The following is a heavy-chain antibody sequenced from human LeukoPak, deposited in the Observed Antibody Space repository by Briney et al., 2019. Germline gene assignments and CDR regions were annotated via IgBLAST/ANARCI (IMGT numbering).Heavy chain of an antibody. D-gene: IGHD3-16*02. Sequence: GGSLRLSCAASGFTFSTYSMNWVRQAPGKGLEWVSSISSSSSYIYYADSVKGRFTISRDNAKNTLYLQMNSLRAEDTAVYYCAKAGMITFGGVIVMENDAFDIWGQGTMVTVSS. J-gene: IGHJ3*02. CDR2: ISSSSSYI. CDR3: AKAGMITFGGVIVMENDAFDI. CDR1: GFTFSTYS. V-gene: IGHV3-21*04.